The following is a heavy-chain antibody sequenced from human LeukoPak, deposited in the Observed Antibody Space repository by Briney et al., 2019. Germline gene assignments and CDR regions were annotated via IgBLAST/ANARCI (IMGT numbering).Heavy chain of an antibody. V-gene: IGHV4-38-2*02. CDR3: AREHDSSGYYSDNPGGLDY. J-gene: IGHJ4*02. Sequence: SETLSLTCTVSGYSISSGYFWGWIRQPPGKGLEWIGSIYYSGSTYYNPSLKSRVTISVDTSKNQFSLKLSSVTAADTAVYYCAREHDSSGYYSDNPGGLDYWGQGTLVTISS. CDR2: IYYSGST. CDR1: GYSISSGYF. D-gene: IGHD3-22*01.